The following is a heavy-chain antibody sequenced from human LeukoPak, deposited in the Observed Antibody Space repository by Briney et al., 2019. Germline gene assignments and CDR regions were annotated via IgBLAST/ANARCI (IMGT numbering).Heavy chain of an antibody. CDR3: ARGYYYVNY. CDR2: INHSGST. J-gene: IGHJ4*02. Sequence: SETLSLTCAVYGGSFSGYYWSWIRQPPGKGLEWTGEINHSGSTNYNPSLKSRVTISVDTSKNQFSLKLSSVTAADTAVYYCARGYYYVNYWGQGTLVTVSS. CDR1: GGSFSGYY. D-gene: IGHD3-22*01. V-gene: IGHV4-34*01.